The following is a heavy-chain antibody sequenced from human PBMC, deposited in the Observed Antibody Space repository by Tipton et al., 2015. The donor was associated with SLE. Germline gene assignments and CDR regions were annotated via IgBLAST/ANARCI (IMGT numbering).Heavy chain of an antibody. V-gene: IGHV4-39*07. Sequence: LRLSCTVSGGSISSGSYYWSWIRQPPGKGLEWIGEINHSGSTNYNPSLKSRVTISVDTSKNQFSLKLSSVTAADTAVYYCASRAGAAAASWGQGTLVTVSS. CDR2: INHSGST. J-gene: IGHJ5*02. CDR3: ASRAGAAAAS. D-gene: IGHD6-13*01. CDR1: GGSISSGSYY.